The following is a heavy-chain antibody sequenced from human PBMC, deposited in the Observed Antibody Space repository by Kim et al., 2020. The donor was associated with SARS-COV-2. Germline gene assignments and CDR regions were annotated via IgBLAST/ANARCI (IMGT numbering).Heavy chain of an antibody. Sequence: SETLSLTCTVSGGSISSGGYYWSWIRQHPGKGLEWIGYIYYSGSTYYNPSLKSRVTISVDTSKNQFSLKLSSVTAADTAVYYCAREKPPGYDSSGRGFDYWGQGTLVTVSS. CDR1: GGSISSGGYY. CDR2: IYYSGST. D-gene: IGHD3-22*01. CDR3: AREKPPGYDSSGRGFDY. V-gene: IGHV4-31*03. J-gene: IGHJ4*02.